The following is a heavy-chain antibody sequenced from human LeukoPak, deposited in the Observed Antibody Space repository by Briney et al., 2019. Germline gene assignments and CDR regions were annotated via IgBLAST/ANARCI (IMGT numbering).Heavy chain of an antibody. V-gene: IGHV4-59*08. J-gene: IGHJ4*02. Sequence: SETLSLTCTVSGGSISSYYWSWIRQPPGKGLEWIGYIYYNGNTNPNPSLKSRVTISIDTSKNHFSLKLNSVTAADTAVYYRARGGRYSGTYFDYWGQGTLVTASS. CDR2: IYYNGNT. D-gene: IGHD1-26*01. CDR3: ARGGRYSGTYFDY. CDR1: GGSISSYY.